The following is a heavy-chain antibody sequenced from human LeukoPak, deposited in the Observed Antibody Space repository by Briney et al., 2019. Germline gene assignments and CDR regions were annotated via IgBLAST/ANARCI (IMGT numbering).Heavy chain of an antibody. J-gene: IGHJ4*02. Sequence: WGSLRLSCAASGFTFSDYYMSWIRQAPGKGLEWVSYISSSGSTIYYADPVNGRFTISRDNAKNSLYLQMNSLRAEDTAVYYCARDWGYSQKFDYWGQGTLVTVSS. V-gene: IGHV3-11*01. CDR3: ARDWGYSQKFDY. CDR2: ISSSGSTI. D-gene: IGHD5-24*01. CDR1: GFTFSDYY.